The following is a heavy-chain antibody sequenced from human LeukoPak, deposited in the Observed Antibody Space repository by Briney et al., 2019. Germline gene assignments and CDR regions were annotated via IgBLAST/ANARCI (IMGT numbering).Heavy chain of an antibody. Sequence: GGSLRLSCAASGFTFSSYAMSWVRQAPGKGLEWVSAISGSGGSTYYADSVKGRFTISRDNSKNTLYLQMNSLRAEDTAVYYCAKAGGPVKLSFSSYWGQGTLVTVSS. J-gene: IGHJ4*02. CDR1: GFTFSSYA. D-gene: IGHD1-1*01. V-gene: IGHV3-23*01. CDR2: ISGSGGST. CDR3: AKAGGPVKLSFSSY.